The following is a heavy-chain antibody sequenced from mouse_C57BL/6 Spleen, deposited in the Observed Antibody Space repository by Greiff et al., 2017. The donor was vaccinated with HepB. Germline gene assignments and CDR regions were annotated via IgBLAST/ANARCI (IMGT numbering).Heavy chain of an antibody. Sequence: EVMLVESGGGLVQPKGSLKLSCAASGFSFNTYAMNWVRQAPGKGLEWVARIRSKSNNYATYYADSVKDRFTISRDDSESMLYLQMNNLKTEDTAMYYCVRQGGFARGYYFDYWGQGTTLTVSS. CDR3: VRQGGFARGYYFDY. CDR1: GFSFNTYA. CDR2: IRSKSNNYAT. J-gene: IGHJ2*01. D-gene: IGHD3-3*01. V-gene: IGHV10-1*01.